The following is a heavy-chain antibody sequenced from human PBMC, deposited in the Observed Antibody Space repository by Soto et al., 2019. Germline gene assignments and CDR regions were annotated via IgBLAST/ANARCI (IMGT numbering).Heavy chain of an antibody. J-gene: IGHJ4*02. Sequence: GGALRLSSQASAFNCSRSWICWVRQAPGKGLESVDSMKEDGSEKYYADSVRGRFTISRDNAKNSVHLQMNSLRVEDTAVYYCARGFYTDYWCQGALVTVAS. D-gene: IGHD3-3*01. CDR2: MKEDGSEK. V-gene: IGHV3-7*02. CDR1: AFNCSRSW. CDR3: ARGFYTDY.